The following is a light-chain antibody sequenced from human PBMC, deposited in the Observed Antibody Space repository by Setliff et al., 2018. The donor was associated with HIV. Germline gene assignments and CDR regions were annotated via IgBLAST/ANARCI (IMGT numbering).Light chain of an antibody. CDR2: AVN. V-gene: IGLV2-8*01. CDR3: CSYAGGDIYV. CDR1: RSDVGGYNY. Sequence: QSVLAQPASVSGSPGQSITISCTGTRSDVGGYNYVSWYQLQPGNAPRLIIYAVNKRPSWVSDRFSASKSGNAASLTVSGLQAEDEADYYCCSYAGGDIYVFGSGTKVTVL. J-gene: IGLJ1*01.